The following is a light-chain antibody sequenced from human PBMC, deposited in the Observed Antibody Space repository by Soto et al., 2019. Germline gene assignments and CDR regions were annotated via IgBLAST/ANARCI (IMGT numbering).Light chain of an antibody. CDR1: QSVSSSY. Sequence: EIVLTQSPGTLSLSPGERATLSCRASQSVSSSYLAWYQQKPGQAPRPLIYGASSRATGIPDRFSGSGSGTDFTLTISRLKPEDFAVYYCQQYGSSPLTFGGGTKVEIK. CDR2: GAS. J-gene: IGKJ4*01. V-gene: IGKV3-20*01. CDR3: QQYGSSPLT.